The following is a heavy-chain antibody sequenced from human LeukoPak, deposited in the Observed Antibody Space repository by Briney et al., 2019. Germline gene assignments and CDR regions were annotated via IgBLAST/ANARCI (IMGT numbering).Heavy chain of an antibody. D-gene: IGHD1-14*01. Sequence: GASVKVSCKASGYTFTDYYIHWVRQAPGQGLEWMGWINPNGGGTTYSQKFQGRVTVTRDTYINTAYMELSSLRSDDTALYYCAGGITGGDYWGQGTLVTVSS. CDR2: INPNGGGT. CDR1: GYTFTDYY. V-gene: IGHV1-2*02. CDR3: AGGITGGDY. J-gene: IGHJ4*02.